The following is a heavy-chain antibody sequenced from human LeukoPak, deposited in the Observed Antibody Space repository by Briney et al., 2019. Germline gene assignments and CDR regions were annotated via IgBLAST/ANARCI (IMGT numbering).Heavy chain of an antibody. CDR3: ARVDTAMVVFDY. J-gene: IGHJ4*02. CDR2: IYTSGST. Sequence: SETLSLTCTVSGASISRYQWSWIRQPAGKGLEWLGRIYTSGSTDYNPSLKSRVTISVDTSKNQFSLKLSSVTAADTAVYYCARVDTAMVVFDYWGQGTLVTVSS. D-gene: IGHD5-18*01. V-gene: IGHV4-4*07. CDR1: GASISRYQ.